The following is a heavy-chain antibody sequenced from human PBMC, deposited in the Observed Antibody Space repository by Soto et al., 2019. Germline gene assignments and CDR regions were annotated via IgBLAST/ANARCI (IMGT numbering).Heavy chain of an antibody. V-gene: IGHV5-10-1*01. CDR2: IDPSDSQT. J-gene: IGHJ4*02. D-gene: IGHD3-22*01. CDR3: ARQIYDSDTGPNFQYYFDS. Sequence: PXESLKISWKGSGYSFAGYWITWVRQKPGKGLEWMGRIDPSDSQTYYSPSFRGHVTISATKSITTVFLQWSSLRASDTAMYYCARQIYDSDTGPNFQYYFDSWGQGTPVTVSS. CDR1: GYSFAGYW.